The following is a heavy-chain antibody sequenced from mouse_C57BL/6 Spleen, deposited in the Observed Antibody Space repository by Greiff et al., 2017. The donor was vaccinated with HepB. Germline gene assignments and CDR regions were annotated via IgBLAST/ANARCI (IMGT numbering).Heavy chain of an antibody. V-gene: IGHV1-78*01. CDR2: IYPRDGST. Sequence: VKLQESDAELVKPGASVKISCKVSGYTFTDHTIHWMKQRPEQGLEWIGYIYPRDGSTKYNEKFKGKATLTADKSSSTAYMPLNSLTSEDFAVYFCARGAYDYDGAWFAYWGQGTLVTVSA. CDR1: GYTFTDHT. J-gene: IGHJ3*01. CDR3: ARGAYDYDGAWFAY. D-gene: IGHD2-4*01.